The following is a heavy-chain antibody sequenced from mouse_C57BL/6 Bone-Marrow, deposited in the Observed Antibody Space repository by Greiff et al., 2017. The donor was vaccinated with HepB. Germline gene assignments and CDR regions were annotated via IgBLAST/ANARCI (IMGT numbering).Heavy chain of an antibody. CDR2: IWTGGGT. J-gene: IGHJ1*03. D-gene: IGHD1-1*01. Sequence: VKLVESGPGLVAPSQSLSITCTVSGFSLTSYAISWVRQPPGKGLEWLGVIWTGGGTNYNSALKSRLSISKDNSKSQVFLKMNSLQTDDTARYYCAREGATVVAYWYFDVWGTGTTVTVSS. CDR3: AREGATVVAYWYFDV. CDR1: GFSLTSYA. V-gene: IGHV2-9-1*01.